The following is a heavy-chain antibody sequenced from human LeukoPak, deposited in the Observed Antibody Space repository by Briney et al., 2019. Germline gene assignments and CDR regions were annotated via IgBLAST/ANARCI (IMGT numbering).Heavy chain of an antibody. J-gene: IGHJ6*03. V-gene: IGHV4-39*07. CDR3: ARGPSAFVYYYMDV. CDR2: IYYSGST. Sequence: SETLSLTCTVSGGSISSSSYYWGWIRQPPGKGMEWIGSIYYSGSTYYNPSLKSRVTISVDTSKNQFSLKLSSVTAADTAVYYCARGPSAFVYYYMDVWGKGTTVTVSS. D-gene: IGHD3-3*01. CDR1: GGSISSSSYY.